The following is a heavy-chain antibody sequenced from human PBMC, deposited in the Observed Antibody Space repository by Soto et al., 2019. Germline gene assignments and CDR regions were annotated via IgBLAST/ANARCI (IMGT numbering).Heavy chain of an antibody. Sequence: SETLSLTCTVSGGSISSSSYYWGWIRQPPGKGLEWIGSIYYSGSTYYNPSLKSRVTISVDTSKNQFSLKLSSVTAADTAVYYCARHPYSSSWYWTDDYWGQGTLVTVSS. V-gene: IGHV4-39*01. CDR2: IYYSGST. J-gene: IGHJ4*02. CDR3: ARHPYSSSWYWTDDY. CDR1: GGSISSSSYY. D-gene: IGHD6-13*01.